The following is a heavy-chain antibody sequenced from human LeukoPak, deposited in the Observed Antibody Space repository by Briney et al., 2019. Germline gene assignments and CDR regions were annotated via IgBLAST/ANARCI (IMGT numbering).Heavy chain of an antibody. Sequence: ASVKVSCTASGYTFTSYYMHWVRQTPGQGLEWMGIINPSGGSTSYAQKFQGRVTITRDTSTSTVHMELSSLRSEDTAVYYCARVAPQSTAMASFDYWGQGTLVTVSS. D-gene: IGHD5-18*01. CDR2: INPSGGST. V-gene: IGHV1-46*01. CDR3: ARVAPQSTAMASFDY. CDR1: GYTFTSYY. J-gene: IGHJ4*02.